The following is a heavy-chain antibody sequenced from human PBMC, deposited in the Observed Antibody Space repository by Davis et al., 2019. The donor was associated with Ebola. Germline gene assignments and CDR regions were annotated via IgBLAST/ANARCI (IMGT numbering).Heavy chain of an antibody. CDR1: GFTVSSNY. D-gene: IGHD4-23*01. CDR3: ASLTPLEPPGFDP. J-gene: IGHJ5*02. V-gene: IGHV3-66*01. CDR2: IYSGGST. Sequence: PGGSLRLSCAASGFTVSSNYMSWVRQAPGKGLEWVSVIYSGGSTYYADSVKGRFTISRDNSKNTLYLQMNSLRAEDTAVYYCASLTPLEPPGFDPWGQGTLVTVSS.